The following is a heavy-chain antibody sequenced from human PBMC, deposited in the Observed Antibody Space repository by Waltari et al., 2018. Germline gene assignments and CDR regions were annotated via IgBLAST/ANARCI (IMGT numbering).Heavy chain of an antibody. Sequence: QVTLKEPFPFLFQLTYTPTLSFTDSWFSLRHAKMGVSWIRQPPAKALEWLAHIFSNDEKSYSTSLKSRLTLTKDTSKSQVVLTMTNMDPVDTATYYCARSRRLWSGEPSYDYYYMDVWGKGTTVTVSS. D-gene: IGHD2-21*01. CDR3: ARSRRLWSGEPSYDYYYMDV. J-gene: IGHJ6*03. CDR1: WFSLRHAKMG. V-gene: IGHV2-26*01. CDR2: IFSNDEK.